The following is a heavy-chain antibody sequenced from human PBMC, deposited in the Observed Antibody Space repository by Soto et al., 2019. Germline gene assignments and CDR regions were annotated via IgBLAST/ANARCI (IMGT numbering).Heavy chain of an antibody. Sequence: SETLSLTCTVSGGSISSSSYYWGWIRQPPGKGLEWIGSIYYSGSTYYNPSLKSRVTISVDTSKNQFSLKLSSVTAADTAVYYCARALHKEMALIGWGQGTLVTVSS. J-gene: IGHJ4*02. V-gene: IGHV4-39*01. CDR1: GGSISSSSYY. CDR2: IYYSGST. CDR3: ARALHKEMALIG.